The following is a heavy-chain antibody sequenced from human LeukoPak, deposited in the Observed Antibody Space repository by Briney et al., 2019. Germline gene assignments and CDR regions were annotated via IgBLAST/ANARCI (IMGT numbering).Heavy chain of an antibody. V-gene: IGHV1-69*04. Sequence: GASVKVSRKASGGTFSSYAISWVRQAPGQGLEWMGRIIPILGIANYAQKFQGRVTITADKSTSTAYMELSSLRSEDTAVYYCARDSEPGYSYGPACDYWGQGTLVTVSS. CDR3: ARDSEPGYSYGPACDY. CDR1: GGTFSSYA. CDR2: IIPILGIA. D-gene: IGHD5-18*01. J-gene: IGHJ4*02.